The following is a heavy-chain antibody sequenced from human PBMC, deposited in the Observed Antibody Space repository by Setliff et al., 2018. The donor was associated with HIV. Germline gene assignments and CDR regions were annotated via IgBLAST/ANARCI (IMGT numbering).Heavy chain of an antibody. J-gene: IGHJ4*02. Sequence: GGSLRLSCAASGFSFSRYAIHWVRQAPGKGLQYVSAISSDGETTYYADSVKGRFTISRDNSKNTLYLQMNTLRAEDTAVYYCARDRSGPYYHFDYWGQGTLVTVSS. CDR3: ARDRSGPYYHFDY. CDR1: GFSFSRYA. CDR2: ISSDGETT. D-gene: IGHD3-22*01. V-gene: IGHV3-64*02.